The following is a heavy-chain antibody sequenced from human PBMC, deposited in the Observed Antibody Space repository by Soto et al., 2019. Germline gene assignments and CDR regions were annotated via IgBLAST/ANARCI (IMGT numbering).Heavy chain of an antibody. CDR1: GFTFSSYA. D-gene: IGHD3-10*01. V-gene: IGHV3-30-3*01. J-gene: IGHJ6*02. CDR3: ARDVVTMVRGVITCYYGMDV. Sequence: QVQLVESGGGVVQPGRSLRLSCAASGFTFSSYAMHWVRQAPGKGLEWVAVISYDGSNKYYADSVKGRFTISRDNSKNTLYLQMNSLRAEDTAVYYCARDVVTMVRGVITCYYGMDVWGQGTTVTVSS. CDR2: ISYDGSNK.